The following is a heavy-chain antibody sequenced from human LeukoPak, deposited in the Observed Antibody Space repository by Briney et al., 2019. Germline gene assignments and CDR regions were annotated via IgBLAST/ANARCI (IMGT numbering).Heavy chain of an antibody. V-gene: IGHV3-33*08. CDR1: GFTFSSYV. CDR3: AREMLSWCYAGYFDY. Sequence: GGSLRLSCAASGFTFSSYVMHWVRQAPGKGLEWVAFICDDGSNKNYADSVKGRFTISRDNSKNTLYLQMNSLRAEDTAVYYCAREMLSWCYAGYFDYWGQGTLVTVSS. D-gene: IGHD2-15*01. J-gene: IGHJ4*02. CDR2: ICDDGSNK.